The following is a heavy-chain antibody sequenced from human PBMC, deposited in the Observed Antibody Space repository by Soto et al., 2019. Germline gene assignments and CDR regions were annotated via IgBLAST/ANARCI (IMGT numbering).Heavy chain of an antibody. CDR2: IIPIFGTA. D-gene: IGHD6-13*01. CDR3: ARDQIAVAGSLRGFDP. CDR1: GGTFSSYA. J-gene: IGHJ5*02. Sequence: SVKVSWKAAGGTFSSYAISWVRQAPGQGLEWMGGIIPIFGTANYAQKFQGRVTITADESTSTAYMELSSLRSEDTAVYYCARDQIAVAGSLRGFDPWGQGTLVTL. V-gene: IGHV1-69*13.